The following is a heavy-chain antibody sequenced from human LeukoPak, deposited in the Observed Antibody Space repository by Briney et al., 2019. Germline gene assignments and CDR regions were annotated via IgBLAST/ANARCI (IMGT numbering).Heavy chain of an antibody. V-gene: IGHV1-2*02. J-gene: IGHJ4*02. CDR2: INPNSGDT. D-gene: IGHD4-23*01. CDR3: ARVPDYGXXXLDY. Sequence: SCKXSXXXFTDXXXXXVRXXXXQXXXXMGXINPNSGDTNYAQKFQGRVTMTRDTSITTAYMELSRLSSDDTAMYYCARVPDYGXXXLDYWGQGTXVXXX. CDR1: XXXFTDXX.